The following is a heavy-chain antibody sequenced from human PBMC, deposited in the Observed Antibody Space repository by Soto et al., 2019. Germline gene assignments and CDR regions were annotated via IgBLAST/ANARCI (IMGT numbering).Heavy chain of an antibody. D-gene: IGHD6-19*01. Sequence: GGSLRLSCAAPGFTFSSYGMHWVRQAPGKGLEWVAVIWYDGSNKYYADSVKGRFTISRDNSKNTLYLQMNSLRAEDTAVYYCARDSRYSSGWSDYWGQGTLVTVSS. CDR1: GFTFSSYG. CDR3: ARDSRYSSGWSDY. CDR2: IWYDGSNK. V-gene: IGHV3-33*01. J-gene: IGHJ4*02.